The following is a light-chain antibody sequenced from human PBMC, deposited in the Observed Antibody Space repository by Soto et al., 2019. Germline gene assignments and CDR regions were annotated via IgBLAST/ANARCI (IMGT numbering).Light chain of an antibody. CDR2: QNN. J-gene: IGLJ7*01. CDR1: GSNIGSGY. V-gene: IGLV1-51*01. CDR3: GTWDFSLRGYV. Sequence: QSVLTQPPSVSAAPGQRVTISCSGSGSNIGSGYVSWYQQLPGSAPKVLIYQNNKRPSEIPDRFSGSKSGASATLDISGLQTGDEADYYCGTWDFSLRGYVFGAGTQLTVL.